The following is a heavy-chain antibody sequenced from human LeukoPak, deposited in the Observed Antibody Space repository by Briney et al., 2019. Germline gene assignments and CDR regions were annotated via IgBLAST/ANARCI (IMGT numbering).Heavy chain of an antibody. CDR3: AREMTQQLVQYYFDY. D-gene: IGHD6-13*01. CDR1: GFTFSSYS. J-gene: IGHJ4*02. CDR2: ISSSSSYI. V-gene: IGHV3-21*01. Sequence: GGSLRLSCAASGFTFSSYSMNWVRQAPGKGLEWVSSISSSSSYIYYADSVKGRFTISRGNAKNSLYLQMNSLRAEDTAVYYCAREMTQQLVQYYFDYWGQGTLVTVSS.